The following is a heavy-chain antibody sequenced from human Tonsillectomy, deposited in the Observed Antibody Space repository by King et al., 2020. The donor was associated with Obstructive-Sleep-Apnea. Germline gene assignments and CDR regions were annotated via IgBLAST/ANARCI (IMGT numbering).Heavy chain of an antibody. CDR1: GFTFSDYY. Sequence: VQLVESGGGLVKPGGSLRLSCAASGFTFSDYYMSWIRKAPGKGLEWVSYISSSSSYTNYADSVKGRFTISRDNAKNSLYLQMNSLRAEDTAVYYCARDLRMVRDSSDYYYGMDVWGQGTTVTVSS. CDR3: ARDLRMVRDSSDYYYGMDV. J-gene: IGHJ6*02. V-gene: IGHV3-11*06. CDR2: ISSSSSYT. D-gene: IGHD3-10*01.